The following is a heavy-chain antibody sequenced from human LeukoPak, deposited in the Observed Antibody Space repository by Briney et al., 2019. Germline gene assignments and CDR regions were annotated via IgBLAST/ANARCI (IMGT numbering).Heavy chain of an antibody. V-gene: IGHV1-46*01. CDR2: INPSGGST. CDR3: ARVWDIAAAGHYYYGMDV. D-gene: IGHD6-13*01. Sequence: GASVKVSCKASGYPFTSYYIHWVRQAPGQGLEWMGVINPSGGSTTYAQKFHGRVTMTRDTSTSTVYMELSSLRSEDTAVYYCARVWDIAAAGHYYYGMDVWGQGTTVTVSS. J-gene: IGHJ6*02. CDR1: GYPFTSYY.